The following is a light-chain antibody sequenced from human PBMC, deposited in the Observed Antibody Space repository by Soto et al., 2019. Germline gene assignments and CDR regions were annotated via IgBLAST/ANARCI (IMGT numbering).Light chain of an antibody. CDR2: GAS. CDR1: QSVGTN. CDR3: QQYHDWVT. V-gene: IGKV3D-15*01. J-gene: IGKJ4*01. Sequence: EILMTPYPSTPSASAGGSAPLSSRASQSVGTNLAWYQQKPGQAPRLLIYGASTRATGIPARFSGSGSGTEFTLTISYLRPEDSAVYFCQQYHDWVTFGGGTEVDIK.